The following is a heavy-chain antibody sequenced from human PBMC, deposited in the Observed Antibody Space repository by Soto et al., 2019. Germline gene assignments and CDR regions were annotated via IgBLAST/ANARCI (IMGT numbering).Heavy chain of an antibody. CDR1: GYTFTSYA. Sequence: QVQLVQSGAEVKKPGASVKVSCKASGYTFTSYAMHWVRQAPGQRLEWMGRINAGNGNTKYSQKFQGRVTITRDTSASTAYMELSSLRSEDTAVYYCARAIAARAGWWFDPWGQGTLVTVSS. D-gene: IGHD6-6*01. CDR3: ARAIAARAGWWFDP. J-gene: IGHJ5*02. V-gene: IGHV1-3*01. CDR2: INAGNGNT.